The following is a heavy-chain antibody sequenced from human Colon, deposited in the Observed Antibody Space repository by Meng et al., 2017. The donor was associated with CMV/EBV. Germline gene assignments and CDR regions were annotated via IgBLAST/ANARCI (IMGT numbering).Heavy chain of an antibody. V-gene: IGHV1-69*10. CDR1: VGTFSNA. Sequence: SVTVSCKVSVGTFSNAMGWVRQAPGQGLEWMGQILPNLGIPNYAQQFQGRVTIIADRSTSTAYMELRSLRSEDTAVYYCARDRKAGATTTFGHWGQGTLVTVSS. J-gene: IGHJ4*02. CDR3: ARDRKAGATTTFGH. D-gene: IGHD1-26*01. CDR2: ILPNLGIP.